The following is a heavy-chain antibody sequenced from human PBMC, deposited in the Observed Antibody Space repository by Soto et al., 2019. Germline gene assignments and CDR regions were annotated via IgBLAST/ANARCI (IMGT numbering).Heavy chain of an antibody. V-gene: IGHV1-69*06. CDR2: LIPIYDAP. CDR1: GFTCNVFG. CDR3: AKVRDPHLDHYGLDV. J-gene: IGHJ6*02. Sequence: QVQLVQSGAEVKNPGSSVKVSCKTSGFTCNVFGIHWVRQAPGQGLEWMGGLIPIYDAPYYAQKFQGRITITADKSTATVHLELSSLTSEDTAVYFCAKVRDPHLDHYGLDVWGQGTTVTVS.